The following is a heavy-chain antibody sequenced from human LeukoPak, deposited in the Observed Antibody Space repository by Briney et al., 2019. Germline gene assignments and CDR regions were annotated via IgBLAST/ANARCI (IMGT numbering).Heavy chain of an antibody. V-gene: IGHV3-48*01. CDR2: ISSSSSNI. CDR1: GFPLSSYS. D-gene: IGHD1-1*01. CDR3: VRVTGTYFDY. Sequence: GGSLRLSCAASGFPLSSYSINWVRQAPGKGLEGVSYISSSSSNIYYLDSVQGRLTVSRDNDKNSLFLQIDSPRAEDTAVYYCVRVTGTYFDYWGQGTLVTVSS. J-gene: IGHJ4*02.